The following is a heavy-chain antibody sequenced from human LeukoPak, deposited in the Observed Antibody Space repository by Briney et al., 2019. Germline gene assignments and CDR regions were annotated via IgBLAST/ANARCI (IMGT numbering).Heavy chain of an antibody. J-gene: IGHJ4*02. CDR3: AKGGVVVITFDDY. Sequence: PGGSLRLSCAASGFTFSNYGMHWVRQAPGKGLEWVAFIRYDGSNKYYADSVKGRFTISRDNSKNTLYLQMNSLRAEDTAVYYCAKGGVVVITFDDYWGQGTLVTVSS. CDR1: GFTFSNYG. V-gene: IGHV3-30*02. D-gene: IGHD3-22*01. CDR2: IRYDGSNK.